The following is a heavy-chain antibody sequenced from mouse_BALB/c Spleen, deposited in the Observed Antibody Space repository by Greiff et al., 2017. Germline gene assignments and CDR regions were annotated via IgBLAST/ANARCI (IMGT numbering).Heavy chain of an antibody. CDR1: GFNIKDTY. J-gene: IGHJ1*01. CDR2: IDPANGNT. V-gene: IGHV14-3*02. CDR3: ARNGPYWYFEV. Sequence: EVKLMESGAELVKPGASVKLSCTASGFNIKDTYMHWVKQRPEQGLEWIGRIDPANGNTKYDPKFQGKATITADTSSNTAYLQLSSLTSEDTAVYYCARNGPYWYFEVWGAGTTVTVAS.